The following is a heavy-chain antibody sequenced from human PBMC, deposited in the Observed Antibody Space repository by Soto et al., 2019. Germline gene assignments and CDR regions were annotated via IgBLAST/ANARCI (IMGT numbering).Heavy chain of an antibody. J-gene: IGHJ4*02. D-gene: IGHD3-3*01. Sequence: SETLSLTCTVTGAPVSSAGFSWSWIRQPPGKGLEWLGSISHSGTTTYYPSLKSRVNVSVDTSKNLFSLRLSSVTAADTAIYFCARVTFLIVGSVFSTPFDFWGQGTLVTVSS. V-gene: IGHV4-61*03. CDR1: GAPVSSAGFS. CDR3: ARVTFLIVGSVFSTPFDF. CDR2: ISHSGTT.